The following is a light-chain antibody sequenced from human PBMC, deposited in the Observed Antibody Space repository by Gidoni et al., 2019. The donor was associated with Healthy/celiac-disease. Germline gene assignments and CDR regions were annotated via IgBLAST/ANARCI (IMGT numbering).Light chain of an antibody. Sequence: EIVLTQSPATLSLSPAERATLSCRASQRVSSYLAWYQQKPGQAPRLLIYDASNRATGIPARFSGSGSGTDFTLTISSLEPEDFAVYYCQQRSNWPAFGGGTKVEIK. J-gene: IGKJ4*01. CDR3: QQRSNWPA. V-gene: IGKV3-11*01. CDR1: QRVSSY. CDR2: DAS.